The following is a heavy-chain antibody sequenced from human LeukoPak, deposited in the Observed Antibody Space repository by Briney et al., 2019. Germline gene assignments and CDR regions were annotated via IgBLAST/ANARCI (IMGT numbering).Heavy chain of an antibody. CDR3: ARDRDIAGRLGACDI. CDR2: INPDSGVT. D-gene: IGHD5-12*01. Sequence: GASVKVSCKASGYTFTGYYMHWVRQAPGQGLEWMGWINPDSGVTKYAQNFEDRVTMARDTSITTVYMELNRLTSDDTAVYYCARDRDIAGRLGACDIWGQGTMVTVSS. CDR1: GYTFTGYY. J-gene: IGHJ3*02. V-gene: IGHV1-2*02.